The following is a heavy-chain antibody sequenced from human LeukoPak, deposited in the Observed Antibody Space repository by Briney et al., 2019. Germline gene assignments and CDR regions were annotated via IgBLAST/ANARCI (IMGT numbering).Heavy chain of an antibody. CDR3: ARVRGPTLVTSYMDV. V-gene: IGHV1-18*01. J-gene: IGHJ6*03. CDR2: ISAYNGNT. CDR1: GYTFTSYG. Sequence: ASVKVSCKASGYTFTSYGISWVRQAPGQGLEWMGWISAYNGNTNYAQKLQGRVTMTTDTSTSTAYMELRSLRSDDTAVYYCARVRGPTLVTSYMDVWGKGTTVTVSS. D-gene: IGHD3-10*01.